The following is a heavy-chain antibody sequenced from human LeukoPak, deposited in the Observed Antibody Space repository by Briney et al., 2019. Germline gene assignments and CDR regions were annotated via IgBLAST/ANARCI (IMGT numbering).Heavy chain of an antibody. CDR3: ARDKLGLGELSLYDQ. CDR2: MNPNSGGT. D-gene: IGHD3-16*02. Sequence: ASVKVSCKASGYTLTGYYMHWVRQAPGQGLEWMGWMNPNSGGTKSARKFQGRVTMTRDTSISTAYMELSRLTSDDTAMYYCARDKLGLGELSLYDQWGQGTLVTVSS. CDR1: GYTLTGYY. V-gene: IGHV1-2*02. J-gene: IGHJ5*02.